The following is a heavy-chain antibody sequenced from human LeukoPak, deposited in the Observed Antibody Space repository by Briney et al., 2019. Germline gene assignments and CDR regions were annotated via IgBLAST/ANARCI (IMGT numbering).Heavy chain of an antibody. CDR2: INHSGST. Sequence: SETLSLTCAVYGGSFSGYYWSWIRQPPGKGLERIGEINHSGSTNYNPSLKSRVTISVDTSKNQFSLKLSSVTAADTAVYYCARGTLRYFDWSPGGWFDPWGQGTLVTVSS. CDR3: ARGTLRYFDWSPGGWFDP. J-gene: IGHJ5*02. V-gene: IGHV4-34*01. CDR1: GGSFSGYY. D-gene: IGHD3-9*01.